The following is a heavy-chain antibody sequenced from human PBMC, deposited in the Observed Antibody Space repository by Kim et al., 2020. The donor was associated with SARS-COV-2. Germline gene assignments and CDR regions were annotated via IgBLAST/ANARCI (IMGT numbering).Heavy chain of an antibody. CDR3: ARVGQPFGVVIMIWYFDL. J-gene: IGHJ2*01. V-gene: IGHV3-7*01. CDR1: GFTFSSYW. D-gene: IGHD3-3*01. CDR2: IKQDGSEK. Sequence: GGSLRLSCAASGFTFSSYWMSWVRQAPGKGLEWVANIKQDGSEKYYVDSVKGRFTISRDNAKNSLYLQMNSLRAEDTAVYYCARVGQPFGVVIMIWYFDLWGRGTLVTVSS.